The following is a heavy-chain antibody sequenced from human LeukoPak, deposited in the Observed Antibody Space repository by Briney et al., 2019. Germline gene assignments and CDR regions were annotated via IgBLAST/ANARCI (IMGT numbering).Heavy chain of an antibody. J-gene: IGHJ5*02. CDR1: GFTFSRYW. D-gene: IGHD3-10*01. Sequence: GGSLRLSCAASGFTFSRYWMTWVRQAPGTGLELVANIKEDGSEKYYVDSVKGRFTISRDNAKNSLYLQMNSLRAEDTAVYYCVYGGSYYVAWGQGSLVTVSS. V-gene: IGHV3-7*01. CDR3: VYGGSYYVA. CDR2: IKEDGSEK.